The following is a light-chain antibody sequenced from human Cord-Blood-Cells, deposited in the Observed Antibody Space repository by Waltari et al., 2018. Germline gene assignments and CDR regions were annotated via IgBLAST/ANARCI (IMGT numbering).Light chain of an antibody. V-gene: IGKV3-15*01. CDR3: QQYNNWPPLT. CDR1: QSVRSN. CDR2: GAS. J-gene: IGKJ4*01. Sequence: EIVMTQSPATLYVSPGESATLSCRASQSVRSNLDGYPQQPGQAPRHRIYGASTRATGIPARFSGSGSGTEFTITISSLQAEDFSVYYCQQYNNWPPLTFGRGTKVEIK.